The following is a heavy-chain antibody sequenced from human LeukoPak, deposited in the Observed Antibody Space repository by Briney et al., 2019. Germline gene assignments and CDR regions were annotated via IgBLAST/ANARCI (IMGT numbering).Heavy chain of an antibody. V-gene: IGHV3-11*01. CDR2: ISSSDNII. CDR1: GFIFSDYY. J-gene: IGHJ4*02. Sequence: PGGSLRLSCAASGFIFSDYYMTWIRQAPGKGLEWVSYISSSDNIIHYADSVKGRFTISRDNAKNSLYLQMNSLRAEDTAVYYCARDHVPYDSSGYYYYWGQGTLVTVSS. CDR3: ARDHVPYDSSGYYYY. D-gene: IGHD3-22*01.